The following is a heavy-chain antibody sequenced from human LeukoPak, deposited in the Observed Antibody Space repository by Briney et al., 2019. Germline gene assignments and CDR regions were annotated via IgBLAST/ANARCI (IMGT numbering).Heavy chain of an antibody. J-gene: IGHJ4*02. CDR1: GFTFDDYA. CDR2: ISWNSGSI. CDR3: ASIPTVVVPAATDY. Sequence: PGGSLRLSCAASGFTFDDYAMHWVRQAPGKGLEWVSGISWNSGSIGYADSVKGRFTISRDNAKNSLYLQMNSLRAEDTAVYYCASIPTVVVPAATDYWGQGTLVTVSS. V-gene: IGHV3-9*01. D-gene: IGHD2-2*01.